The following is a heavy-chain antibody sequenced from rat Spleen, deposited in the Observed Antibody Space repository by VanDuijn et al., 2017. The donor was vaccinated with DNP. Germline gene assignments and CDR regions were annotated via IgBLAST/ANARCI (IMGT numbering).Heavy chain of an antibody. CDR2: ISYDGGTT. CDR1: GFTFSDYY. CDR3: AGRPPPTRGPFDY. V-gene: IGHV5-20*01. D-gene: IGHD1-4*01. J-gene: IGHJ2*01. Sequence: EVQLVESGGGLVQPGRSLKLSCAPSGFTFSDYYMAWVRQAPTKGLEWVASISYDGGTTYYRDSVKGRFTISRDNAKSSLYLQMASLRSEDTANYYGAGRPPPTRGPFDYWGQGVTVTVSS.